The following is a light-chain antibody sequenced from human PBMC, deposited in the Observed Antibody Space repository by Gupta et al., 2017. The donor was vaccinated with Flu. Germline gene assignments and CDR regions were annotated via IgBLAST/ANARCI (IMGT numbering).Light chain of an antibody. J-gene: IGLJ1*01. CDR2: DVT. CDR1: TNDVGGSNR. V-gene: IGLV2-11*01. CDR3: SAHAGRVTWV. Sequence: QSAPTQPRSVSGSPGQSVTISFTGSTNDVGGSNRVSWYQQRPGKAPKLIRSDVTERPSGVPDRFSGSKSGNTASLTISGLQADDEADYYCSAHAGRVTWVFGTGTTVTVL.